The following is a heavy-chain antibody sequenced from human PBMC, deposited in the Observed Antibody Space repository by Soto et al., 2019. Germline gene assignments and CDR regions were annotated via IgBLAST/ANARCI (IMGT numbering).Heavy chain of an antibody. J-gene: IGHJ6*02. CDR3: ARVFVGVVSGYYYGMDV. D-gene: IGHD3-3*01. CDR1: GYTFTSYY. V-gene: IGHV1-46*01. Sequence: GASVKVSCKASGYTFTSYYMHWVRQAPGQGLEWMGIINPSGGSTSYAQKFQGRVTMTRDASTSTVYMELSSLRSEDTAVYYCARVFVGVVSGYYYGMDVWGQGTTVTVSS. CDR2: INPSGGST.